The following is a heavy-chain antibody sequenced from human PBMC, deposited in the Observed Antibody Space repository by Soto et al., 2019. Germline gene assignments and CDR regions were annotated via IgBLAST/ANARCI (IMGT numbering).Heavy chain of an antibody. V-gene: IGHV2-5*02. CDR3: AHRDRYGDYVGYFDY. D-gene: IGHD4-17*01. J-gene: IGHJ4*02. CDR2: IYWDGDK. CDR1: GFSLSTTGVA. Sequence: QITLKESGPTLVKPTQTLTLTCTFSGFSLSTTGVAVGWIRQPPGKALEWLALIYWDGDKRYSPSLKSRLTIPKDTSKNQVVLTMTNMEPVDTATYYCAHRDRYGDYVGYFDYWGQGTLVTVSS.